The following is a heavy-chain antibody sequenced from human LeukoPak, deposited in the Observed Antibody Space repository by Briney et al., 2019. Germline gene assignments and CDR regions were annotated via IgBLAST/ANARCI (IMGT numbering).Heavy chain of an antibody. CDR1: GDSVSSNSAA. CDR2: AYYRSKWYN. CDR3: ARDLAAAQYYYYYMDV. D-gene: IGHD6-13*01. Sequence: SQTLSLTCANFGDSVSSNSAAWNWIRQSPSRGLEWLGRAYYRSKWYNDFAVSVKGRITINPDTSKNQFSLQLNSVTPEDTAVYYCARDLAAAQYYYYYMDVWGKGTTVTVSS. V-gene: IGHV6-1*01. J-gene: IGHJ6*03.